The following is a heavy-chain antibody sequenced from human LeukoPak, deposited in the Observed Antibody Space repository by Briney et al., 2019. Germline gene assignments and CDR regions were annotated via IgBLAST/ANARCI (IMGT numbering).Heavy chain of an antibody. J-gene: IGHJ5*02. CDR3: VRNRYYYDSSGYSFRWFDP. V-gene: IGHV4-59*01. CDR1: GGSISSYY. D-gene: IGHD3-22*01. Sequence: PSETLSLTCTVSGGSISSYYWSWIRQPPGKGLEWIGYIYYSGSTNYNPSLKSRVTISVDTSKNQFSLELSSVTAADTAVYYCVRNRYYYDSSGYSFRWFDPWGQGTLVTVSS. CDR2: IYYSGST.